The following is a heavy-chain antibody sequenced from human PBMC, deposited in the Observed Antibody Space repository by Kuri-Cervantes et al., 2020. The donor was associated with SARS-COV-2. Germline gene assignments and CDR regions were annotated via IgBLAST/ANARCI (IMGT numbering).Heavy chain of an antibody. CDR1: GGSFSGYY. J-gene: IGHJ4*02. CDR3: ARDLGGSNYGGGDY. Sequence: SETLSLSCAAYGGSFSGYYWSWIRQPPGKGLEWVGAINHSGSTNYNPSLKSRITTSEDTSKNKFSLKLSSVTAADTAVYYCARDLGGSNYGGGDYWGQGTLVTVSS. CDR2: INHSGST. V-gene: IGHV4-34*01. D-gene: IGHD4-23*01.